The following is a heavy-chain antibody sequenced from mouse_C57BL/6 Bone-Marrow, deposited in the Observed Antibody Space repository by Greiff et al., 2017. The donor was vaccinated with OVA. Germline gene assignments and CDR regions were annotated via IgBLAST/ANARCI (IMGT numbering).Heavy chain of an antibody. D-gene: IGHD4-1*01. CDR2: IYPRDGST. J-gene: IGHJ4*01. CDR3: ARWEHPGYYAMDY. V-gene: IGHV1-78*01. CDR1: GYTFTDHT. Sequence: VQRVESDAELVKPGASVKISCKVSGYTFTDHTIHWMKQRPEQGLEWIGYIYPRDGSTKYNEKFKGKATLTADKSSSTAYMQLNSLTSEDSAVYFCARWEHPGYYAMDYWGQGTSVTVSS.